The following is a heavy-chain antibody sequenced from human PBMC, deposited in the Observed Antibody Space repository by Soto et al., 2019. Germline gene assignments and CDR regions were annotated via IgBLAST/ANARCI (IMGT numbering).Heavy chain of an antibody. CDR2: TTNTGGTT. CDR1: EDSFDKSA. V-gene: IGHV3-23*01. J-gene: IGHJ5*02. D-gene: IGHD1-1*01. CDR3: AKLRRGATGTEGFHP. Sequence: ELQLLESGGGLAHQGESLTISCAASEDSFDKSAMTWVRQAPGKGLEWVSTTTNTGGTTHYADSVQGRFTVSRDNFRNTLYLLMNSLRAEDTAVYYCAKLRRGATGTEGFHPWGQGTLVTVSS.